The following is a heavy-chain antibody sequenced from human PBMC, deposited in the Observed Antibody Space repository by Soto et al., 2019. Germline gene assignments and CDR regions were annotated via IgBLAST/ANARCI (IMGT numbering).Heavy chain of an antibody. CDR3: ARPEGYGSGSYYFDS. D-gene: IGHD3-10*01. J-gene: IGHJ4*02. CDR1: GYPFTTYH. Sequence: ASVKVSCKASGYPFTTYHLHWVRQAPGQGLEWMGIVYVTGTGTRSAQKFQGRLTMTRDRSTSTVYMELSSLRSEDTAVYYCARPEGYGSGSYYFDSWGQGTLVAVSS. CDR2: VYVTGTGT. V-gene: IGHV1-46*01.